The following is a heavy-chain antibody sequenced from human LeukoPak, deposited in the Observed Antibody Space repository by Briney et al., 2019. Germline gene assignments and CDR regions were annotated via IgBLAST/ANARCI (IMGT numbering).Heavy chain of an antibody. Sequence: SETLSLTCAVYGGSFSGYYWSWIRQPPGKGLEWIGAINHSGSTNYNPSLKSRVTISVDTSKNQFSLKLSSVTAADTAVYYCARRRFFWSGYSRGDWFDPWGQGTLVTVSS. V-gene: IGHV4-34*01. J-gene: IGHJ5*02. CDR2: INHSGST. CDR3: ARRRFFWSGYSRGDWFDP. CDR1: GGSFSGYY. D-gene: IGHD3-3*01.